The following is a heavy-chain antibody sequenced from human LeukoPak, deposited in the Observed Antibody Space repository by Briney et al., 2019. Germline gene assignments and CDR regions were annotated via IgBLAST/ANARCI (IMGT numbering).Heavy chain of an antibody. D-gene: IGHD3-22*01. CDR1: GFTFSSYG. J-gene: IGHJ6*03. Sequence: GGPLRLSCAASGFTFSSYGMHWVRQAPGKGLEWVAFIRYDGSNKYYADSVKGRFTISRDNSKNTLYLQMNSLRAEDTAVYYCAKDRYYYDSSSYYYMDVWGKGTTVTVSS. CDR3: AKDRYYYDSSSYYYMDV. V-gene: IGHV3-30*02. CDR2: IRYDGSNK.